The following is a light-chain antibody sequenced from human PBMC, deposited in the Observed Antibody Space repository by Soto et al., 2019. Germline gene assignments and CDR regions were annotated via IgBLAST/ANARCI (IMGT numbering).Light chain of an antibody. Sequence: EIVLTQSPATLSLSPGERATLSCRASQSVSSYLAWYQQKPGQAPRLLIYDASNRATGIPARFSGSGSGTDFTLTISSLEPEDFAVYCCQQRSNWRGITFGGGTKVDIK. CDR1: QSVSSY. CDR3: QQRSNWRGIT. J-gene: IGKJ4*01. V-gene: IGKV3-11*01. CDR2: DAS.